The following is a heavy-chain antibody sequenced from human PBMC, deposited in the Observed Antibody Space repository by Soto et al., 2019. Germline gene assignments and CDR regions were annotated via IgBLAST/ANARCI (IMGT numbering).Heavy chain of an antibody. Sequence: SETLSLTCTVSGGSISSYYWSWIRQPPGKGLEWIGYIYYSGSTNYNPSLKSRVTISVDTSKNQFSLKLSSVTAADTAVYYCARGGGSYYYYGMDVWGQGTTVTVS. CDR2: IYYSGST. CDR1: GGSISSYY. V-gene: IGHV4-59*01. J-gene: IGHJ6*02. D-gene: IGHD3-16*01. CDR3: ARGGGSYYYYGMDV.